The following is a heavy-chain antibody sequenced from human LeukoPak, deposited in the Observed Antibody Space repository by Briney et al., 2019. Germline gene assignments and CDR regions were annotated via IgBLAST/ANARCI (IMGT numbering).Heavy chain of an antibody. Sequence: ASVKVSCKASGYTFTGYYMHWVRQAPGQGLEWMGRINPNSGGTNYAQKFQGRVTITADESTSTAYMELSSLRSEDTAVYYCARALFFGVVPTSNYYYYYMDVWGKGTTVTVSS. D-gene: IGHD3-3*01. CDR3: ARALFFGVVPTSNYYYYYMDV. J-gene: IGHJ6*03. CDR2: INPNSGGT. CDR1: GYTFTGYY. V-gene: IGHV1-2*06.